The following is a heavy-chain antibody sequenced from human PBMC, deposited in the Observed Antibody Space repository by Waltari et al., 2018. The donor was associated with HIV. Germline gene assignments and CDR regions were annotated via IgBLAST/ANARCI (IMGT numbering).Heavy chain of an antibody. CDR2: IKSKTDGGTT. V-gene: IGHV3-15*01. D-gene: IGHD1-26*01. J-gene: IGHJ4*02. CDR3: TTREVGATTFDY. Sequence: EVQLVESGGGLVKPGGSLRLSCAASGFPFSNAWRSWVRQAPGKGLEWVGRIKSKTDGGTTDYAAPVKGRFTISRDDSKNTLYLQMNSLKTEDTAVYYCTTREVGATTFDYWGQGTLVTVSS. CDR1: GFPFSNAW.